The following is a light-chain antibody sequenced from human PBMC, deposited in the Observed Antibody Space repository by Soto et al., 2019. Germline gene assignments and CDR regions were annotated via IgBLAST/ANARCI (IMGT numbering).Light chain of an antibody. J-gene: IGLJ1*01. CDR1: SSNIGGNS. CDR2: DDN. CDR3: GSWDSSLSAYV. Sequence: QSVLTQPPSVSAAPGQKVTISCSGSSSNIGGNSVSWYQQLPGTAPKLLIYDDNKRPSGIPDRFSGSKSGTSATLGITGFQTGDEAVYYCGSWDSSLSAYVFGTGTKVIVL. V-gene: IGLV1-51*01.